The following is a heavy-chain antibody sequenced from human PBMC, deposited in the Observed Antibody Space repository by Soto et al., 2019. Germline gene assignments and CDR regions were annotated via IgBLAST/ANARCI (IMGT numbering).Heavy chain of an antibody. CDR1: GFTFSNTW. D-gene: IGHD2-21*02. CDR3: SATLHY. J-gene: IGHJ4*02. V-gene: IGHV3-15*01. Sequence: EVQLVESGGGLVKPGGSLTLSCATSGFTFSNTWMTWVRQAPGKGLEWVGRIKRKTDGGTTEYAAPAKGRFAISRDDSKNTLYLQMNSLKTEDTAVYYCSATLHYWGQGTLVIVSS. CDR2: IKRKTDGGTT.